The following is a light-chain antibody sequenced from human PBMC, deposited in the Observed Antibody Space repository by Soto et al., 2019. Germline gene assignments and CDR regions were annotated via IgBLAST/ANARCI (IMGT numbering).Light chain of an antibody. V-gene: IGLV1-47*01. CDR1: SSNIGSNF. CDR2: RNE. CDR3: VAWDDSLNGHVV. J-gene: IGLJ2*01. Sequence: QSVLTQPPSASGTPGQRVTFSCSGSSSNIGSNFVYWYQQLPGSAPKLLIYRNEQRPSGVPDRFSGSKSGTSASLAIRGLRSEDGADYYCVAWDDSLNGHVVFGGGTKLTVL.